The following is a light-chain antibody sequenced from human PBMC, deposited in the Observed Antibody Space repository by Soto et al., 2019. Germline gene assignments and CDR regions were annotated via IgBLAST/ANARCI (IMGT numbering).Light chain of an antibody. V-gene: IGKV1-39*01. CDR3: QQSYSSLYT. CDR2: AST. CDR1: QSVNSY. J-gene: IGKJ2*01. Sequence: DIQVTQSPSSLSASVGDRVTVTCRTSQSVNSYLNWYQQKPGKAPKLLIFASTTLQSGVPARFSGSGFGTYCSLTISSLQPEDVATYYWQQSYSSLYTFGQGTKLEIK.